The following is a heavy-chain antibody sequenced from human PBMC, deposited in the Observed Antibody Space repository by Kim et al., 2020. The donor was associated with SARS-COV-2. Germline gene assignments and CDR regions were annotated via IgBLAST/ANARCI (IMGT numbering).Heavy chain of an antibody. CDR3: ARRVRSLGMGSDY. V-gene: IGHV4-34*01. D-gene: IGHD2-15*01. Sequence: SETLSLTCAVYGGSFSGYYWSWIRQPPGKGLEWIGEINHSGSTNYNPSLKSRVTISVDTSKNQFSLKLSSVTAADTAVYYCARRVRSLGMGSDYWGQGTLVTVSS. CDR2: INHSGST. CDR1: GGSFSGYY. J-gene: IGHJ4*02.